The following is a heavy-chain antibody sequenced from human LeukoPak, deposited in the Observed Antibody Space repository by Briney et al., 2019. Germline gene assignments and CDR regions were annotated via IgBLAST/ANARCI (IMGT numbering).Heavy chain of an antibody. CDR2: INHSGGT. V-gene: IGHV4-34*01. Sequence: PSETLSLTCAVYGGSFSGYYWSWIRKPPGKGLEWIGEINHSGGTNYNPSLKSRVTISVDTSKNQFSLKLSSVTAADTAVYYCARGRSGYYSRGGELDYWGQGTLVTVSS. CDR3: ARGRSGYYSRGGELDY. D-gene: IGHD3-22*01. J-gene: IGHJ4*02. CDR1: GGSFSGYY.